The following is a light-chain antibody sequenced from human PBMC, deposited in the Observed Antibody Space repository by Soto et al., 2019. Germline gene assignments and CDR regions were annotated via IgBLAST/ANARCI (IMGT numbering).Light chain of an antibody. CDR3: QQYGTSPMYT. CDR1: QRVSSSY. J-gene: IGKJ2*01. V-gene: IGKV3-20*01. Sequence: EIVLTQSPGTLSLSPGERATLSCRASQRVSSSYLAWYQQKPGQAPQVLIYAASTRAAGIPDRFSGSGSGTDFTLTISRLEPEDFAVYYCQQYGTSPMYTFGQGTKLEIK. CDR2: AAS.